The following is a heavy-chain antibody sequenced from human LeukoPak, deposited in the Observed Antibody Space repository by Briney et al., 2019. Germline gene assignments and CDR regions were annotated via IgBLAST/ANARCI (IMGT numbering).Heavy chain of an antibody. D-gene: IGHD6-6*01. CDR1: GGSISTYY. V-gene: IGHV4-59*01. CDR3: ARVPRIAARQGYYYYMDV. J-gene: IGHJ6*03. CDR2: IYYSGST. Sequence: SETLSLTCTVSGGSISTYYWSWIRQPPGKGLEWIAYIYYSGSTNHNPSLKSRVTMSVDTSKNQFSLELSSVTAADTALYYCARVPRIAARQGYYYYMDVWGKGTTVTVFS.